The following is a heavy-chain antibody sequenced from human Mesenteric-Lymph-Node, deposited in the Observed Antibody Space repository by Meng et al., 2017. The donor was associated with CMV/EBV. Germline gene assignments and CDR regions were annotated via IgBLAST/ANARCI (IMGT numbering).Heavy chain of an antibody. CDR1: GFTFDDYA. CDR3: AKAPHCSSTTCLPFYFDF. CDR2: ISWNSGSV. V-gene: IGHV3-9*01. D-gene: IGHD2-2*01. Sequence: SLKISCAVSGFTFDDYAMHWVRQAPGKGLEWVSGISWNSGSVGYADSVKGRFTISRDNAKNSLYLQMNSLRAEDTALYYCAKAPHCSSTTCLPFYFDFWGQGTLVTVSS. J-gene: IGHJ4*02.